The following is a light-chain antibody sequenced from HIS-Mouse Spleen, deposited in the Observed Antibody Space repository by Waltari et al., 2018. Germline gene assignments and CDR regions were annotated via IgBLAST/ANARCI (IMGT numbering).Light chain of an antibody. Sequence: QSALTQPASVSGSPGQSITISCTGTSSEVGGYNYVSCYQQHPGKAPKLMIYEVSNRPSGVSNRFSGSKSGNTASLTISGLQAEDEADYYCSSYTSSSTLDVVFGGGTKLTVL. CDR1: SSEVGGYNY. CDR3: SSYTSSSTLDVV. CDR2: EVS. J-gene: IGLJ2*01. V-gene: IGLV2-14*01.